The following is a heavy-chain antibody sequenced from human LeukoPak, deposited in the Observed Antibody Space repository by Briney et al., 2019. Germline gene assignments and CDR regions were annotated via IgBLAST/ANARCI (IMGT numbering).Heavy chain of an antibody. D-gene: IGHD1-26*01. CDR3: ARGGSYYLNGWFDP. J-gene: IGHJ5*02. CDR1: GGSISGYY. CDR2: IYYSGST. Sequence: SETLSLTCTVSGGSISGYYWSWIRQPPGKGLEWIGYIYYSGSTNYNPSLKSRVTISVDTSKNQFSLKLSSVTAADTALYYCARGGSYYLNGWFDPWGQATQVTVSS. V-gene: IGHV4-59*01.